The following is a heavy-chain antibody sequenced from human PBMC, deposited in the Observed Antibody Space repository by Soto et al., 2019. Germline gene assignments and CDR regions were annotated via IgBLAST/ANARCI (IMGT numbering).Heavy chain of an antibody. Sequence: QVQLQESGPGLVKPSQTLSLTCSVSGESISSGGYYWSWIRHLPGKGLEWIGYIYDSESAYYNPSLKSRVTISMDTSKNHFAMRLSSVTAADTAVYYCARASSSSSAADYWGQGTLATVSS. CDR3: ARASSSSSAADY. CDR2: IYDSESA. D-gene: IGHD6-6*01. CDR1: GESISSGGYY. V-gene: IGHV4-31*03. J-gene: IGHJ4*02.